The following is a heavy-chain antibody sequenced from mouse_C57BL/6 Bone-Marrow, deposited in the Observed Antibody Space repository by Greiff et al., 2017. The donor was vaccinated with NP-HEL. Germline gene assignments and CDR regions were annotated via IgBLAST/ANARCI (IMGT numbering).Heavy chain of an antibody. D-gene: IGHD1-1*01. Sequence: QVQLQQPGTELVKPGASVKLSCKASGYTFTSYWITWVKQRPGQGLEWIGDIYPGSGSTNYNEKFKSKATLTVDTSSSTAYMQLSSLTSEDSAVYYCARVTTVVPYYFDYWGQGTTLTVSS. V-gene: IGHV1-55*01. J-gene: IGHJ2*01. CDR2: IYPGSGST. CDR3: ARVTTVVPYYFDY. CDR1: GYTFTSYW.